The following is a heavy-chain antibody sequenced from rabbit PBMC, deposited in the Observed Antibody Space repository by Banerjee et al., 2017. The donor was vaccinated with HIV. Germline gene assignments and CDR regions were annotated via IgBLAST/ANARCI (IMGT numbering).Heavy chain of an antibody. V-gene: IGHV1S45*01. CDR3: ARDYTNYPHSDIIAFKL. D-gene: IGHD1-1*01. CDR2: IYTGSTGST. CDR1: GFSFSSSYY. J-gene: IGHJ4*01. Sequence: QEQLEESGGDLVKPGASLTLTCTASGFSFSSSYYMCWVRQAPGKGLEWIGCIYTGSTGSTYYASWAKGRFTISKTSSTTVTLQMTSLTAADTATYFCARDYTNYPHSDIIAFKLWGQGTLVTVS.